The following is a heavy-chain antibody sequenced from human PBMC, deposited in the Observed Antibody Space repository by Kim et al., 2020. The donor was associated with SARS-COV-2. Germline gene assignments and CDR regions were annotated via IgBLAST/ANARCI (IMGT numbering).Heavy chain of an antibody. CDR1: GFTFSSYA. J-gene: IGHJ1*01. CDR2: ISYDGSNK. V-gene: IGHV3-30-3*01. Sequence: GGSLRLSCAASGFTFSSYAMHWVRQAPGKGLEWVAVISYDGSNKYYADSVKGRFTISRDNSKNTLYLQMNSLRAEDTAVYYCAREGYSSSSSGDDWGQGT. D-gene: IGHD6-6*01. CDR3: AREGYSSSSSGDD.